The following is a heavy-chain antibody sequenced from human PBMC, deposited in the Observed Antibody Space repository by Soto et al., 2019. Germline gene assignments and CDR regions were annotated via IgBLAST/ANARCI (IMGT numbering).Heavy chain of an antibody. V-gene: IGHV3-30-3*01. CDR3: ARDRGGYNPGYFDY. Sequence: GGSLRLSCAASGFTFGSYAIHFFRHSPGKGLEWVAVISYDGSNKYYADSVKGRFTISRDNSKNTLYLQMNSLRAEDTAVYYCARDRGGYNPGYFDYWGQRTLVTVSS. CDR2: ISYDGSNK. D-gene: IGHD5-12*01. J-gene: IGHJ4*02. CDR1: GFTFGSYA.